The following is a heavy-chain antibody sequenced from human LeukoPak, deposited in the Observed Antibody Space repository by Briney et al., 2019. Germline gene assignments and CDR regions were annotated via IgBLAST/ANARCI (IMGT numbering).Heavy chain of an antibody. J-gene: IGHJ6*04. V-gene: IGHV3-23*01. CDR3: AELGITMIGGV. CDR2: ISGSGVST. CDR1: GFTFSTYG. Sequence: GGSLRLSCVGSGFTFSTYGMSWVRQTPGKGLAWVSAISGSGVSTYYVDSVKGRFTISRDNSKNTLVLQMNSLRAEDTAVYYCAELGITMIGGVWGKGTTVTISS. D-gene: IGHD3-10*02.